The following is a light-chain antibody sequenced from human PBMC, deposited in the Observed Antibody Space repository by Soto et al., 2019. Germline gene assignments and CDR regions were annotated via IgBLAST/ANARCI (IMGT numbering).Light chain of an antibody. CDR2: DAS. J-gene: IGKJ5*01. CDR3: QQRTNWPTST. Sequence: EIVLTQSPATLSLSPGERATLSCRASQSVNSYLAWYQQRPGQAPRLLIHDASSRATGIPARFSGSGSGTDFTLTISSLEPEDCAVSYCQQRTNWPTSTFGQGTRLEIK. CDR1: QSVNSY. V-gene: IGKV3-11*01.